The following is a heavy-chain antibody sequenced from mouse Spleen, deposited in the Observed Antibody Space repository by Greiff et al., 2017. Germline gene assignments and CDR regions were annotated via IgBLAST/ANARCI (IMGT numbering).Heavy chain of an antibody. J-gene: IGHJ3*01. CDR2: INPSTGGT. CDR3: ARGGYGNPWFAY. D-gene: IGHD2-1*01. CDR1: GYSFTGYY. V-gene: IGHV1-42*01. Sequence: VQLQQSGPELVKPGASVKISCKASGYSFTGYYMNWVKQSPEKSLEWIGEINPSTGGTTYNQKFKAKATLTVDKSSSTAYMQLKSLTSEDSAVYYCARGGYGNPWFAYWGQGTLVTVSA.